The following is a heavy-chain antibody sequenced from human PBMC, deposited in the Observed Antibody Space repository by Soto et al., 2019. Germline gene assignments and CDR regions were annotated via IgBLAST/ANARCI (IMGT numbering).Heavy chain of an antibody. J-gene: IGHJ4*02. CDR3: GRECQPGTDY. D-gene: IGHD1-1*01. V-gene: IGHV1-2*02. CDR2: IFPGSGGT. CDR1: GYTFTTDV. Sequence: SVKVSGKTSGYTFTTDVLHWVRKAHGQGRGWLGWIFPGSGGTNYAQKFQGRVTMTRETCINSAYMELRRLTSDDTGVYSCGRECQPGTDYWGQGALVTVSS.